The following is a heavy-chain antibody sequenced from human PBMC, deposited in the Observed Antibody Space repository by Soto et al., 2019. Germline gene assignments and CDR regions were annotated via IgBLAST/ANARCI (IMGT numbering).Heavy chain of an antibody. V-gene: IGHV3-33*01. D-gene: IGHD3-22*01. CDR3: ARDYDSSGYPIYYFDY. CDR2: IWYDGSNK. Sequence: QVQLVESGGGVVQPGRSLRLSCAASGFTFSSYGMHWVRQAPGKGLEWVAVIWYDGSNKYYADSVKGRFTISRDNAKNKLYLQMNSRRAEDTAVYYCARDYDSSGYPIYYFDYWGQGTLVTVSS. J-gene: IGHJ4*02. CDR1: GFTFSSYG.